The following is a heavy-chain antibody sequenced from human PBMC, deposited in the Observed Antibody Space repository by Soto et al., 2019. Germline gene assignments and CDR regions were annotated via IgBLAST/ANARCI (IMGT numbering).Heavy chain of an antibody. CDR2: ITWNSGSR. CDR1: GFTFDDYA. CDR3: AKSKGILEILKPPVPTSWVPFHI. D-gene: IGHD4-17*01. Sequence: EVQLVESGGGLVQPGRSLRLSCAASGFTFDDYAMHWVRQAPGKGPEWVSGITWNSGSRGYAESVKGRFTISRDNAKNSRYLQMTSLRTEDTALYYCAKSKGILEILKPPVPTSWVPFHIWAKGQWSPSLQ. V-gene: IGHV3-9*01. J-gene: IGHJ3*02.